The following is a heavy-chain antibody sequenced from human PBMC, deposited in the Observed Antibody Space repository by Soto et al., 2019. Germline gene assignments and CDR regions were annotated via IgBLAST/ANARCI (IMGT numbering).Heavy chain of an antibody. CDR2: ISYDGSNK. Sequence: PGGSLRLSCAASGFTFSSYGMHWVRQAPGKGLEWVAVISYDGSNKYYADSVKGRFTISRDNSKNTLYLQMNSLRAEDTAVYYCAKELHSGSYPGNAFDIWGQGTMVTVSS. J-gene: IGHJ3*02. V-gene: IGHV3-30*18. CDR1: GFTFSSYG. D-gene: IGHD1-26*01. CDR3: AKELHSGSYPGNAFDI.